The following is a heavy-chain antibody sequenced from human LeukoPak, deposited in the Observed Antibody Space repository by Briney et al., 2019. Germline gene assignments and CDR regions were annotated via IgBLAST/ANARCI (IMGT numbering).Heavy chain of an antibody. Sequence: GGSLRLSCAASGFTFSTYAMSWVRQAPGKGLEWVSYISSGSSAIHYADSVKGRFTISRDNAKNSLYLQMNSLRDEDTAVYYCARDGAGELNAFDIWGQGTMVTVSS. D-gene: IGHD3-16*01. J-gene: IGHJ3*02. V-gene: IGHV3-48*02. CDR1: GFTFSTYA. CDR2: ISSGSSAI. CDR3: ARDGAGELNAFDI.